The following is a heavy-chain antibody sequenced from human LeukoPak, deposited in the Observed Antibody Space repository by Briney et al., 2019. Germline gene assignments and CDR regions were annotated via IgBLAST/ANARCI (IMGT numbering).Heavy chain of an antibody. CDR3: ARGRYYDSSGPFDY. V-gene: IGHV4-59*01. CDR2: IYYSGST. D-gene: IGHD3-22*01. Sequence: SETLSLTCTVSGGSISSYYWCWIRQPPGKGLEWIGYIYYSGSTNYNPSLKSRVTISVDTSKNQFSLKLSPVTAADTAVYYCARGRYYDSSGPFDYWGQGTLVTVSS. CDR1: GGSISSYY. J-gene: IGHJ4*02.